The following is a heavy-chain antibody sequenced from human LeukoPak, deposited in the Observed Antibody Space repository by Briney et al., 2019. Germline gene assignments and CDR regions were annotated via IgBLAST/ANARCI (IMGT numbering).Heavy chain of an antibody. D-gene: IGHD2-15*01. J-gene: IGHJ4*02. CDR1: GYSFNNYW. CDR2: IYPGDSDT. CDR3: ARQICSGGSCFEGY. V-gene: IGHV5-51*01. Sequence: GESLKTFRKGSGYSFNNYWIGWVRQMPGKGLEWMGIIYPGDSDTRYSPSFQGQVTISADKSISTAYLQWSSLKASDTAMYYCARQICSGGSCFEGYWGQGTLVTVSS.